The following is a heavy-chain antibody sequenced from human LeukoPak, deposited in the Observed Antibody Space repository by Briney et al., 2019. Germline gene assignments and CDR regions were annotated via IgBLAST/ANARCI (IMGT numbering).Heavy chain of an antibody. CDR3: ARGGTNSGYDHFYYYYSMDV. J-gene: IGHJ6*02. CDR2: ISYDGSNK. D-gene: IGHD5-12*01. Sequence: PGRSLRLSCAASGFTFSSYAMHWVRQAPGKGLEWVAVISYDGSNKYYADSVKGRFTISRDNSKNALYLQMNSLRAEDTAVYYCARGGTNSGYDHFYYYYSMDVWGQGTTVTVSS. V-gene: IGHV3-30*14. CDR1: GFTFSSYA.